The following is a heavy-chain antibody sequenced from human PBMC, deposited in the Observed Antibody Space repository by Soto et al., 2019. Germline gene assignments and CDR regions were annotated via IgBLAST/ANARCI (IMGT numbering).Heavy chain of an antibody. D-gene: IGHD1-1*01. CDR1: GDMFTGDI. CDR2: VIPVFNRT. V-gene: IGHV1-69*01. CDR3: VRKLSSGQVLGSLDV. Sequence: QVQLVQSGPEVKKPGASVKVSCKASGDMFTGDIIHWVRLAPGQGLEWMGGVIPVFNRTYSSHKLHDRVTCVADESPAPAYAQLRRLTVEDTAPYLCVRKLSSGQVLGSLDVWVQGTAVTVSS. J-gene: IGHJ6*02.